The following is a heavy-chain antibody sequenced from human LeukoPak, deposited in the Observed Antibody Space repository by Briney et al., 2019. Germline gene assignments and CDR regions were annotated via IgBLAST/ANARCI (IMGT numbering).Heavy chain of an antibody. CDR3: ARSSRVAAAGPDY. CDR1: GYTFTGCY. D-gene: IGHD6-13*01. J-gene: IGHJ4*02. CDR2: INPNSGGT. V-gene: IGHV1-2*02. Sequence: ASVKVSCKASGYTFTGCYMHWVRQAPGQGLEWMGWINPNSGGTNYAQKFQGRVTMTRDTSISTAYMELSRLRSDDTAVYYCARSSRVAAAGPDYWGQGTLVTVSS.